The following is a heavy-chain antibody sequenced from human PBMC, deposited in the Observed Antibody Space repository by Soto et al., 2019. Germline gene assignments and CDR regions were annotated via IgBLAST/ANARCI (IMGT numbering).Heavy chain of an antibody. D-gene: IGHD3-10*01. J-gene: IGHJ3*02. CDR1: GFTFSSYD. Sequence: GGSLRLSCAASGFTFSSYDMHWVRQAPGKGLEWVAVISYDGSNKYYADSVKGRFTISRDNSKNTLYLQMNSLRAEDTAVYYCAKGYGSGIQPFYGDAFDIWGQGTMVTVSS. CDR2: ISYDGSNK. V-gene: IGHV3-30*18. CDR3: AKGYGSGIQPFYGDAFDI.